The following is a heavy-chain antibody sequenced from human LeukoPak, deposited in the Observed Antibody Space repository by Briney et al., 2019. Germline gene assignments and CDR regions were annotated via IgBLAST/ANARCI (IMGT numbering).Heavy chain of an antibody. Sequence: PSETLSLTCTVSGVSITSGTYYWTWIRQPAGKGLEWIGRIYSTGRVNYNPSLKRRVTTLLDTSKNHISLKLTSVTAADTAIYFCARASETAMVTLWGQGTLVTVSS. CDR2: IYSTGRV. D-gene: IGHD5-18*01. CDR3: ARASETAMVTL. V-gene: IGHV4-61*02. CDR1: GVSITSGTYY. J-gene: IGHJ4*02.